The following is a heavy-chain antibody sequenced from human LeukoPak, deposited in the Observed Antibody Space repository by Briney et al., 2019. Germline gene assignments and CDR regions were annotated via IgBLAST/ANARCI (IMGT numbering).Heavy chain of an antibody. J-gene: IGHJ5*02. CDR3: ARGQGEEDIVVVVAATRRGWFDP. Sequence: SETLSLTCTVSGGSISSSSYYWGWIRQPPGKGLEWIGSIYYSGSTYYNPSLKSRVTISVDTSKNQFSLKLSSVTAADTAVYYCARGQGEEDIVVVVAATRRGWFDPWGQGTLVTVSS. V-gene: IGHV4-39*07. CDR2: IYYSGST. CDR1: GGSISSSSYY. D-gene: IGHD2-15*01.